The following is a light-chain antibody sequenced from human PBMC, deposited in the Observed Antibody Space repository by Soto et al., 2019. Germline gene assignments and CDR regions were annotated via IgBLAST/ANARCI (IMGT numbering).Light chain of an antibody. CDR1: QSISGW. V-gene: IGKV1-5*03. J-gene: IGKJ1*01. CDR2: KAS. CDR3: QQYNSYSGT. Sequence: DIQMTQSPSTLSASVGDRVTIACRASQSISGWLAWYQQKPGKAPKLLISKASSLESGVPSRFSGSGSGTEFTLTISSLQPDDFATYYCQQYNSYSGTFGQGTKVEIK.